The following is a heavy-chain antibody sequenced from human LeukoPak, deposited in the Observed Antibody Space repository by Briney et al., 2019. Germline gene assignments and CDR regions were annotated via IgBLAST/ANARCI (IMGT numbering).Heavy chain of an antibody. J-gene: IGHJ4*02. V-gene: IGHV3-21*01. CDR3: AREVIVVPAANYFDY. D-gene: IGHD2-2*01. CDR2: ISSSSSYI. CDR1: GFTFSSYS. Sequence: GGSLRLSCAASGFTFSSYSMNWVRQAPGEGLEWVSSISSSSSYIYYADSVKGRFTISRDNAKNSLYLQMNSLRAEDTAVYYCAREVIVVPAANYFDYWGQGTLVTVSS.